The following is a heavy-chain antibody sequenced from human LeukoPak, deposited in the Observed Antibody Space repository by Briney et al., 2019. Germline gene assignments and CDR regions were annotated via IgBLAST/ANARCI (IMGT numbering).Heavy chain of an antibody. CDR2: IIPIFGTA. V-gene: IGHV1-69*06. J-gene: IGHJ4*02. CDR1: GGTFSSYA. Sequence: ASVKVSCKASGGTFSSYAISWVRQAPGQGLEWMGRIIPIFGTANYAQKFQGRVTITADKSTSTAYMELSSLRSEDTAVYYCARVGITGDGVDYWGQETLVTVSS. D-gene: IGHD3-16*01. CDR3: ARVGITGDGVDY.